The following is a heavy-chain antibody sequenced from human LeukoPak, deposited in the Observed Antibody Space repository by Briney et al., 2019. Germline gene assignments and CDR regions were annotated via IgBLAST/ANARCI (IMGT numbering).Heavy chain of an antibody. J-gene: IGHJ5*02. CDR1: GFTFTSYT. CDR3: ASTRDSYDTSRYYSFRFDP. CDR2: ISSSSSYI. Sequence: GESLRLSCAASGFTFTSYTMSWVRQAPGQGLAWVSSISSSSSYIYYADSVKGRFTTPTDNAKNSLYLQMNPLRAEDTAVYYCASTRDSYDTSRYYSFRFDPWGQGTLVTVSS. V-gene: IGHV3-21*04. D-gene: IGHD3-22*01.